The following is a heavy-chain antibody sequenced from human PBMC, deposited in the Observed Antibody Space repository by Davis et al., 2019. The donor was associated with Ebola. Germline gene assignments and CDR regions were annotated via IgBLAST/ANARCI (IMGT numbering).Heavy chain of an antibody. CDR3: ARDSWIAAAGTILPGY. J-gene: IGHJ4*02. CDR1: GFTFSSYG. V-gene: IGHV3-33*01. CDR2: IWYDGSNK. D-gene: IGHD6-13*01. Sequence: GGSLRLSCAASGFTFSSYGMHWVRQAPGKGLEWVAVIWYDGSNKYYADSVKGRFTISRDNSKNTLYLQMNSLRAEDTAVYYCARDSWIAAAGTILPGYWGQGTLVTVSS.